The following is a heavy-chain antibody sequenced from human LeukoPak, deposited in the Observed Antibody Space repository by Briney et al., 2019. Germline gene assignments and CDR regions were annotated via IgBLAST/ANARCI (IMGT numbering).Heavy chain of an antibody. CDR3: ARDLLLWFGEGMDV. CDR1: GFTFSSYA. Sequence: GRSLRLSCAASGFTFSSYAMHWVRQAPGKGLEWVAVISYDGSNKYYADSVKGRFTISRDNSKNTLYLQMNSLRAEDTAVYYCARDLLLWFGEGMDVWGQGTTVTVSS. D-gene: IGHD3-10*01. J-gene: IGHJ6*02. CDR2: ISYDGSNK. V-gene: IGHV3-30-3*01.